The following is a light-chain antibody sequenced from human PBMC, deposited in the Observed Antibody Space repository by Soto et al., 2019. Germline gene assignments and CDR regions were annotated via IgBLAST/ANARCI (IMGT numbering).Light chain of an antibody. CDR3: SSYAGSNNLYV. CDR2: EVS. V-gene: IGLV2-8*01. CDR1: SSDVGGYNY. Sequence: QSALTRPPSASGSPGQSVTISCTGTSSDVGGYNYVSWYQQHPGKAPKLMIYEVSKRPSGVPDRFSGSKSGNTASLTVSGLQAEDEADYYCSSYAGSNNLYVFGTGTQLTVL. J-gene: IGLJ1*01.